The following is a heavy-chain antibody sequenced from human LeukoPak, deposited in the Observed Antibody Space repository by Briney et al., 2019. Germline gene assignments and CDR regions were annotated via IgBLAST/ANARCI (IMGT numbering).Heavy chain of an antibody. Sequence: GGSLRLSCAASGFTFSSHAMSWVRQAPGKGLEWVSAIGGIGGSTYYADSVKGRFTISRDNSKNTLYLQMNSLRAEDTAVYYCARDRDSSYWGQGTLVTVSS. CDR2: IGGIGGST. V-gene: IGHV3-23*01. J-gene: IGHJ4*02. D-gene: IGHD6-13*01. CDR3: ARDRDSSY. CDR1: GFTFSSHA.